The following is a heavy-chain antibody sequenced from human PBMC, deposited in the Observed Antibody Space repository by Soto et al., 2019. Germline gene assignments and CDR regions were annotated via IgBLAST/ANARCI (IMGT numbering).Heavy chain of an antibody. D-gene: IGHD4-17*01. CDR3: ARGRAQYGDYGSLGDY. J-gene: IGHJ4*02. CDR1: GFTFSSYA. CDR2: ISYDGSNK. Sequence: QVQLVESGGGVVQPGRSLRLSCAASGFTFSSYAMHWVRQAPGKGLEWVAVISYDGSNKYYADSVKGRFTISRDNSKNTLYLQMNSLRAEDTAVYYCARGRAQYGDYGSLGDYWGQGTLVTVSS. V-gene: IGHV3-30-3*01.